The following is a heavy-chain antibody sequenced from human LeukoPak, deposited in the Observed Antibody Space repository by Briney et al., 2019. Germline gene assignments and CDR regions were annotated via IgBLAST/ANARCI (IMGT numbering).Heavy chain of an antibody. CDR2: ISSSGRTI. CDR3: AELGITMIGGV. V-gene: IGHV3-48*03. J-gene: IGHJ6*04. D-gene: IGHD3-10*02. Sequence: GGSLRLSCAASGFTFSSYEMNWVRQAPGKGLEWVSYISSSGRTIYYADSVKGRFTISRDNAKNSLYLQMNSLRAEDTAVYYCAELGITMIGGVWGKGTTVTISS. CDR1: GFTFSSYE.